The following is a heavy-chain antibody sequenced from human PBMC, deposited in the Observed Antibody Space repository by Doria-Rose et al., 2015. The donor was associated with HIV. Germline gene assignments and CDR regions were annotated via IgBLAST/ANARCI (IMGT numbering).Heavy chain of an antibody. CDR2: IFSDDER. J-gene: IGHJ4*02. V-gene: IGHV2-26*01. CDR3: ARIKSSRWYHKYYFDF. D-gene: IGHD6-13*01. CDR1: GVSLSSPGMG. Sequence: QITLKESGPVLVKPTETLTLTCTVSGVSLSSPGMGVSWTRQPPGKALGWLANIFSDDERSYKTSLKSRLTISRSTSKSQVVLTMTDMDPVDTATYYCARIKSSRWYHKYYFDFWGQGTLVIVSA.